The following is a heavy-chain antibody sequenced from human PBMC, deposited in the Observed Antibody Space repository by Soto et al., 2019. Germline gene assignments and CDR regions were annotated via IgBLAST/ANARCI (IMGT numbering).Heavy chain of an antibody. Sequence: PSETLSRTCTVSGGSIIMLYWNCIRQRPGKGLEWIGYMYNTGSTVYNPSFKSRVTISVDTSKNQFSLKLNSVTAADTAVYYCARDLWGYCGTDCYPLDVWGKGTTLTVS. V-gene: IGHV4-59*11. CDR2: MYNTGST. CDR1: GGSIIMLY. D-gene: IGHD2-21*02. J-gene: IGHJ6*03. CDR3: ARDLWGYCGTDCYPLDV.